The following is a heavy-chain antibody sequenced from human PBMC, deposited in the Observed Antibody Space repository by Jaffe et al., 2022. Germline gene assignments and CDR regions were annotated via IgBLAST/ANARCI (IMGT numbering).Heavy chain of an antibody. D-gene: IGHD3-16*01. CDR2: ISSSGSTI. Sequence: EVQLVESGGGLVQPGGSLRLSCAASGFTFSSYEMNWVRQAPGKGLEWVSYISSSGSTIYYADSVKGRFTISRDNAKNSLYLQMNSLRAEDTAVYYCARGSTYYVWGSAPTHPWGQGTLVTVSS. CDR1: GFTFSSYE. CDR3: ARGSTYYVWGSAPTHP. J-gene: IGHJ5*02. V-gene: IGHV3-48*03.